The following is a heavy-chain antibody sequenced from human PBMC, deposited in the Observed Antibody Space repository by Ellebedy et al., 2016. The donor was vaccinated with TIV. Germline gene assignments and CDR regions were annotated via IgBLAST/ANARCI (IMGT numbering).Heavy chain of an antibody. Sequence: GESLKISCGASGFTFNSYAFHWVRQAPGKGLEWVALISYDATTQYHADSVKGRFTISRDNSRNTLYLQMNSLRPEDTAVYFCARALRNFGWLESFDPWGQGTLVTVSS. CDR3: ARALRNFGWLESFDP. J-gene: IGHJ5*01. CDR2: ISYDATTQ. CDR1: GFTFNSYA. D-gene: IGHD3-9*01. V-gene: IGHV3-30*04.